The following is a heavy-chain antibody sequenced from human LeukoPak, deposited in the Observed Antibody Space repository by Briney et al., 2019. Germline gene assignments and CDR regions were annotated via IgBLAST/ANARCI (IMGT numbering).Heavy chain of an antibody. V-gene: IGHV4-59*08. CDR1: GGCISSYY. J-gene: IGHJ4*02. D-gene: IGHD6-19*01. CDR3: ASGSGWSRFDY. Sequence: SETLSLTCTVSGGCISSYYWSWIRQPPGKGLEWIGYIYYSGSTNYNPSLKSRVTISVDTSKNQFSLKLSSVTAADTAVYYCASGSGWSRFDYWGQGTLVTVSS. CDR2: IYYSGST.